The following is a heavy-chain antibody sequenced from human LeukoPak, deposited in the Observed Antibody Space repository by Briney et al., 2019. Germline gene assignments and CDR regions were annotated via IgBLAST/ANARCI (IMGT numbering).Heavy chain of an antibody. J-gene: IGHJ5*02. CDR2: IYYSGST. V-gene: IGHV4-39*01. Sequence: SETLSLTCTVSGGSISSSSYYWGWIRQPPGKGLEWIGSIYYSGSTYYNPSLKSRVTISVDTSKNQFSLKLSSVTAADTAVYYCASSTSSGWYKNWFDPWGQGTLVTVSS. D-gene: IGHD6-19*01. CDR1: GGSISSSSYY. CDR3: ASSTSSGWYKNWFDP.